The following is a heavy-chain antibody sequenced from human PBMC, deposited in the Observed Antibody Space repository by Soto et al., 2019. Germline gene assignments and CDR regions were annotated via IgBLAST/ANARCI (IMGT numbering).Heavy chain of an antibody. J-gene: IGHJ3*02. CDR1: GFSVSSDY. CDR2: IYSGGST. CDR3: ARARKWNDLDI. Sequence: DVQLVETGGGLIQPGGSLRLSCAASGFSVSSDYMNWVRQDPVKGLEWISVIYSGGSTYYADSVRGRFTISRDNSENTLFLQIDSLRVEDTAVYYCARARKWNDLDIWGQGTMVTVSS. V-gene: IGHV3-53*02. D-gene: IGHD1-1*01.